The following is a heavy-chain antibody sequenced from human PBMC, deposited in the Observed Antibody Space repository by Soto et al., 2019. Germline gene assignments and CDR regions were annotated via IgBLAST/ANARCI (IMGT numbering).Heavy chain of an antibody. CDR2: ISYDGSNK. V-gene: IGHV3-30*03. CDR1: GFTFSSYG. Sequence: QSGGSLRLSCAASGFTFSSYGMHWVRQAPGKGLEWVAVISYDGSNKYYADSVKGRFTISRDNSKNTLYLQMNSLRAEDTAVYYCARASPSGGFDYWGQGTLVTVSS. J-gene: IGHJ4*02. D-gene: IGHD3-10*01. CDR3: ARASPSGGFDY.